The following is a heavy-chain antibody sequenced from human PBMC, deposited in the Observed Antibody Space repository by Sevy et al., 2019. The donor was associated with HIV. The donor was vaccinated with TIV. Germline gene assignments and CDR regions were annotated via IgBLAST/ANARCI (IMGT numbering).Heavy chain of an antibody. CDR1: GITFSTSV. D-gene: IGHD2-2*01. CDR2: ISGDTYYT. V-gene: IGHV3-21*01. Sequence: GGSLRLSCNASGITFSTSVMNWVRQSPDRGLEWVSSISGDTYYTHYADSMRGRFIVSRDNAKNSLFLDMNCLTVEDTAVYYCTRASLLGYCSTTSCYYAFDIWGPGPVVTVSS. J-gene: IGHJ3*02. CDR3: TRASLLGYCSTTSCYYAFDI.